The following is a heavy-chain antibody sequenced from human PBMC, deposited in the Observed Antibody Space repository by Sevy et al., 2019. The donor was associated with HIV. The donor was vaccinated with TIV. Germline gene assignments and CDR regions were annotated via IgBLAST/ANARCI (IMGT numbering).Heavy chain of an antibody. D-gene: IGHD3-22*01. Sequence: GGSLRLSCAASGFTFRNYAMNWVRQAPGKGLEWVSGISGTGGSGEKTNYADSVKGRFTISRDDSKNSLYLQLNTLRAEDTAIYYSARKYDSSGYFDYWGQGTLVTVSS. CDR3: ARKYDSSGYFDY. J-gene: IGHJ4*02. CDR1: GFTFRNYA. CDR2: ISGTGGSGEKT. V-gene: IGHV3-23*01.